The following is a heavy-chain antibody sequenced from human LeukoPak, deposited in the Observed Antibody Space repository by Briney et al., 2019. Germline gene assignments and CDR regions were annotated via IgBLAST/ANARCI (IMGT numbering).Heavy chain of an antibody. CDR3: VRDGRYSYGGNGFDP. J-gene: IGHJ5*02. CDR1: GYTFTGSY. CDR2: INPNSGGT. V-gene: IGHV1-2*02. D-gene: IGHD5-18*01. Sequence: ASVKVSCKASGYTFTGSYMHWVRQAPGQGLEWMGWINPNSGGTNYAQTFTGRVTMTRATSISPAYMDMSRLRAEDTTMHYCVRDGRYSYGGNGFDPWGQGTLVTVSS.